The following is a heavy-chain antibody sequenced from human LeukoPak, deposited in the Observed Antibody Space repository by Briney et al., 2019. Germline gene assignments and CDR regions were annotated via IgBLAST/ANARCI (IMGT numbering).Heavy chain of an antibody. V-gene: IGHV3-23*01. Sequence: PGGSLRLSCAASGFTFSSYAMSWVRQAPGKGLEWVSAISGSGGSTYYADSVKGRFTISRDNSKNTLYLQMNSLRAEDTAVYYCAKDPTGRSWFRMGGVYGMDVWGQGTTVTVSS. CDR2: ISGSGGST. CDR3: AKDPTGRSWFRMGGVYGMDV. D-gene: IGHD3-16*01. CDR1: GFTFSSYA. J-gene: IGHJ6*02.